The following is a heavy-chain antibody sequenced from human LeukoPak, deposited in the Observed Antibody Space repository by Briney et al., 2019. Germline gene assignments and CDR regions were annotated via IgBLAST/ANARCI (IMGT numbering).Heavy chain of an antibody. D-gene: IGHD6-19*01. CDR2: INPNSGGT. Sequence: GASVKVSCKASGGTFSSYAISWVRQAPGQGLEWMGWINPNSGGTNYAQKFQGRVTMTRDTSISTAYMELSRLRSDDTAVYYCARDSPRQGIGWYYYYYYGMDVWGQGTTVTVSS. CDR3: ARDSPRQGIGWYYYYYYGMDV. CDR1: GGTFSSYA. J-gene: IGHJ6*02. V-gene: IGHV1-2*02.